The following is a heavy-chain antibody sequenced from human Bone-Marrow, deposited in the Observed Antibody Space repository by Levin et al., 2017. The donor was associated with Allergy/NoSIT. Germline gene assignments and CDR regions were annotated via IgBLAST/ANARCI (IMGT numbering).Heavy chain of an antibody. D-gene: IGHD5-24*01. CDR1: GLIVSASY. V-gene: IGHV3-53*01. CDR3: AREDVEGMDV. J-gene: IGHJ6*02. CDR2: IYSGNNT. Sequence: LSLTCAASGLIVSASYMTWVRQAPGKGLECVSVIYSGNNTYYADSVKGRFTISTDNSKNTLYLQMNSLRPEDTAVYYCAREDVEGMDVWGQGTTVSVSS.